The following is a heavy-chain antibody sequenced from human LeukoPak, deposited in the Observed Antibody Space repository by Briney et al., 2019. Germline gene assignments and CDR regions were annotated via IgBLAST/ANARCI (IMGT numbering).Heavy chain of an antibody. CDR1: GFTFSSYG. CDR3: AKIPVAGYFDY. CDR2: ISYDGSNK. V-gene: IGHV3-30*18. J-gene: IGHJ4*02. D-gene: IGHD6-19*01. Sequence: GRSLRLSCAAPGFTFSSYGMHWVRQAPGKGLEWVAVISYDGSNKYYADSVKGRFTISRDNSKNTLYLQMNSLRAEDTAVYYCAKIPVAGYFDYWGQGTLVTVSS.